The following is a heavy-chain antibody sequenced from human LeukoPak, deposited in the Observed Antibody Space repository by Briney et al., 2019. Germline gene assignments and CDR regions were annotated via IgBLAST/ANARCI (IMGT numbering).Heavy chain of an antibody. V-gene: IGHV3-15*01. Sequence: PGGSLRLSCAVSGFPFSNAWMSWVRQAPGKGLEWVGRIKNMTHGGTTDYAAPVKGRFTISRDDSKNTLYLQMNSLKTEDTGVYYCMFRYSGTYYFDYWGQGTLVTVSS. J-gene: IGHJ4*02. CDR1: GFPFSNAW. CDR2: IKNMTHGGTT. CDR3: MFRYSGTYYFDY. D-gene: IGHD1-26*01.